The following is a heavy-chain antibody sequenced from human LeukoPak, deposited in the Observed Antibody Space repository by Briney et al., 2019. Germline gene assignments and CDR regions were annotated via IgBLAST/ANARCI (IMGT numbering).Heavy chain of an antibody. CDR2: IIPIFGTA. Sequence: ASVKVSFKASGGTFSSYAISWVRQAPGQGLEWMGRIIPIFGTANYAQKFQGRVTITADKSTSTAYMELSSLRSEDTAVYYCAREGEDVEMANWGQGTLVTVSS. D-gene: IGHD5-24*01. J-gene: IGHJ4*02. V-gene: IGHV1-69*06. CDR3: AREGEDVEMAN. CDR1: GGTFSSYA.